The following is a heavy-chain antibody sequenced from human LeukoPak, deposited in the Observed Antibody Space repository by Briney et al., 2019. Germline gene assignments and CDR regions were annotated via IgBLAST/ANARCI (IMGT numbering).Heavy chain of an antibody. CDR2: IISGGTT. V-gene: IGHV3-15*01. CDR1: GFTFSNAW. Sequence: GGSLRLSCAASGFTFSNAWMSWVRQAPGKGLEWVGRIISGGTTEYAAPVKGRFTISRDDSKNMLYLQMNSLKTEDTAVYYCNTMKHLGGGGQGTLVTVSS. CDR3: NTMKHLGG. D-gene: IGHD3-10*01. J-gene: IGHJ4*02.